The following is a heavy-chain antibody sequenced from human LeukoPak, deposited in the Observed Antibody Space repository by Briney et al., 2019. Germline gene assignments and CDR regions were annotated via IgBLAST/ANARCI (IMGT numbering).Heavy chain of an antibody. V-gene: IGHV3-74*01. CDR2: INSDGSNT. CDR3: ARTYAGNSHFDY. Sequence: PGGSLRLSCTASGFIFTRYGMHWVRQPPGKGLVWVSRINSDGSNTYYADSVKGRFTISRDNAKNTLYLQMNSLRAEDTAVYYCARTYAGNSHFDYWGQGTLVTVSS. CDR1: GFIFTRYG. D-gene: IGHD4-23*01. J-gene: IGHJ4*02.